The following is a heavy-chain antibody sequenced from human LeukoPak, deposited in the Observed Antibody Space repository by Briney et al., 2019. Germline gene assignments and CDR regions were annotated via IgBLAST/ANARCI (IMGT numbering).Heavy chain of an antibody. V-gene: IGHV3-43*02. J-gene: IGHJ5*02. Sequence: GGSLRFSCEASGFTFDDYAMHWVRQAPGKGLEWVSLISGDGGSTYYADSVKGRFTISRDNSKNSLYLQMNSLRTEDTALYYCAKGAYYDFWRGGSWGQGTLVTVSS. D-gene: IGHD3-3*01. CDR3: AKGAYYDFWRGGS. CDR1: GFTFDDYA. CDR2: ISGDGGST.